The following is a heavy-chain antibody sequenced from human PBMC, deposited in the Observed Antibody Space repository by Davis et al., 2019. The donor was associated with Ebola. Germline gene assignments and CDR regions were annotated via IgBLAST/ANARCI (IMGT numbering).Heavy chain of an antibody. CDR1: GFTFSSYG. V-gene: IGHV3-15*01. CDR3: RGSDRWMDV. CDR2: IKRKSDGGTT. D-gene: IGHD2-21*02. Sequence: GESLKISCAASGFTFSSYGMHWVRQAPGKGLEWVGRIKRKSDGGTTDYAAPVKGRFTISRDDSKSTLYLQMNSLKTEDTAVYYCRGSDRWMDVWGKGTTVTASS. J-gene: IGHJ6*04.